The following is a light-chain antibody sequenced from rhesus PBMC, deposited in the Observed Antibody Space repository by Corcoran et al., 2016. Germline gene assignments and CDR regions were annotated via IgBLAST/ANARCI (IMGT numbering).Light chain of an antibody. CDR3: SSSPNPNIFL. CDR2: EVS. Sequence: QSAPTQSPSVSGSPGQSVTISCTGTSSAIGTYSRVSWYQQLPGKAPKLMIFEVSKRPSRVSDRFSGSKSGNTASLTISGLQAEDEADYYCSSSPNPNIFLFGGGTRLTVL. CDR1: SSAIGTYSR. V-gene: IGLV2-13*03. J-gene: IGLJ2*01.